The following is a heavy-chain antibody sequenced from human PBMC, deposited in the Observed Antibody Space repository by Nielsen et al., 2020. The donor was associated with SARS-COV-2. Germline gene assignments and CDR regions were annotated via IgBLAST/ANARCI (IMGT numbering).Heavy chain of an antibody. CDR3: ARGEAYYDSSGYYQAPFDY. D-gene: IGHD3-22*01. CDR2: IYYSGST. Sequence: SETLSLTCTVSGGSISSSSYYWGWIRQPPGKGLEWIGSIYYSGSTYYNPSLKSRVTISVDTSKNQFSLKLSSVTAADTAVYYCARGEAYYDSSGYYQAPFDYWGQGTLVTVSS. V-gene: IGHV4-39*01. J-gene: IGHJ4*02. CDR1: GGSISSSSYY.